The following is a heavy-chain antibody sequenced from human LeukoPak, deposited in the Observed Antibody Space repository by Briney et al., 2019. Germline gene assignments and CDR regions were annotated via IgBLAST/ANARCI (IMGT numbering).Heavy chain of an antibody. CDR1: GYTFSGYY. D-gene: IGHD2-15*01. Sequence: ASVKVSCKASGYTFSGYYIHWVRQAPGQGLEWVEWINPNSGGTNYAQKFQGRVTMTGDTSISTVYMELNRLRSDGTAVYYCARAAPRDYSGGRWFFDWFDPWGQGTLVTVFS. CDR3: ARAAPRDYSGGRWFFDWFDP. J-gene: IGHJ5*02. CDR2: INPNSGGT. V-gene: IGHV1-2*02.